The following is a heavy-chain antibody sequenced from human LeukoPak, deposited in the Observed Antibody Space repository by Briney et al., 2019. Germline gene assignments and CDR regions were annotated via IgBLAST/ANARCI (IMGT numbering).Heavy chain of an antibody. J-gene: IGHJ4*02. CDR2: ISWNSGSI. Sequence: PGDPLRLSCAPSGVTFEEYAMHCVRQAPGKGLECFSGISWNSGSIGYADFVKGRFTISRDNAKNSLYLQMNSLRAEDTALYYCAKDMGRGVRGTLYWGQGTLVTVSS. CDR3: AKDMGRGVRGTLY. D-gene: IGHD3-10*01. V-gene: IGHV3-9*01. CDR1: GVTFEEYA.